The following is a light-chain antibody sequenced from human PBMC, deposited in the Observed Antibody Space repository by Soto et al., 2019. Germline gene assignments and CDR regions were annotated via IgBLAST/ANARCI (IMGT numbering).Light chain of an antibody. CDR2: GAS. Sequence: EIVLTQSPGTLSLSPGERATLSCRASQSVSSSYLAWYQQKPGQAPRLLIYGASSRATGIPDGLSGSGSGTDFALTISRLEPEEFAVYYCQQYCSSPYTFGQGTKLEIK. V-gene: IGKV3-20*01. CDR1: QSVSSSY. CDR3: QQYCSSPYT. J-gene: IGKJ2*01.